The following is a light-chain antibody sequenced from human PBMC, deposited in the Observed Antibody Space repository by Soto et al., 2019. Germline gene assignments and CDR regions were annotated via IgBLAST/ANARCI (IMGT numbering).Light chain of an antibody. CDR3: QSYYSSRSGSYV. CDR2: RNN. CDR1: SSNIGAGYD. Sequence: QSVLTQPPSVSGAPGQRVTISCTGSSSNIGAGYDVHWYQRLPGTAPKVLIYRNNNRPSGVPDRFSGSKSGTTASLAITGLQAEDEADYYCQSYYSSRSGSYVFGTGTKLTVL. V-gene: IGLV1-40*01. J-gene: IGLJ1*01.